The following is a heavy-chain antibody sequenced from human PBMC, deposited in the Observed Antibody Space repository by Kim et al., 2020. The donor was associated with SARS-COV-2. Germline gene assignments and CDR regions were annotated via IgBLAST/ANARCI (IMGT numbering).Heavy chain of an antibody. Sequence: GESLKISCKGSGYSFTSYWISWVRQMPGKGLEWMGRIDPSDSYTNYSPSFQGHVTISADKSISTAYLQWSSLKASDTAMYYCARHRPSSSSWVTLYLLYYFDYWGQGTLVTVSS. CDR1: GYSFTSYW. V-gene: IGHV5-10-1*01. CDR3: ARHRPSSSSWVTLYLLYYFDY. D-gene: IGHD6-13*01. CDR2: IDPSDSYT. J-gene: IGHJ4*02.